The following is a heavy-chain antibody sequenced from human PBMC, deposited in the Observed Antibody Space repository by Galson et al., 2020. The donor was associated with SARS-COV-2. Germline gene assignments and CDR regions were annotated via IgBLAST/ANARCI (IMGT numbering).Heavy chain of an antibody. D-gene: IGHD6-19*01. Sequence: GGSLRLSCAASGLTLSSYWMTWVRQAPGKGPEWVANIKQDGSERYYVDSVKGRFTISRDNAKNSLYLEINNLRVEDTAMYYCARGGADSAWYGIYWGQGTLVTVSS. CDR3: ARGGADSAWYGIY. CDR2: IKQDGSER. CDR1: GLTLSSYW. J-gene: IGHJ4*02. V-gene: IGHV3-7*01.